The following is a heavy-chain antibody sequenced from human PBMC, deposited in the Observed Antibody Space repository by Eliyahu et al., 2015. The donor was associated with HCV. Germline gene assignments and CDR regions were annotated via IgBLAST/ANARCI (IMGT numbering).Heavy chain of an antibody. CDR3: ARDGTWGHILHFGS. CDR2: INQDGSEK. V-gene: IGHV3-7*01. D-gene: IGHD2-21*01. J-gene: IGHJ5*01. Sequence: LSWVRQAPGKGLEWVANINQDGSEKYYVGSVKGRFTISRDNGKNSLFLQMNSLRAEDTAVYYCARDGTWGHILHFGSWGQGTLVTVSS.